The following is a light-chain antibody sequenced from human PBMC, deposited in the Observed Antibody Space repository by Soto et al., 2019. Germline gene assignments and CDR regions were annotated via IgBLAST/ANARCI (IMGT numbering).Light chain of an antibody. CDR3: QQYGSSGT. Sequence: EILMTQSPATLSVSPGERATLSCRASQSVSSNLAWYQQKPGQAPRLLIYAASARATGIPARFSGSGSGTEFTLTISSLQSEDFAVYYCQQYGSSGTFGQGTKVEIK. V-gene: IGKV3D-15*01. CDR1: QSVSSN. J-gene: IGKJ1*01. CDR2: AAS.